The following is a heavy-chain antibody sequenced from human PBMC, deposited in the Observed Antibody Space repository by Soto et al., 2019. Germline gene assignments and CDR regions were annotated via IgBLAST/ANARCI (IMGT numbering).Heavy chain of an antibody. Sequence: SATLSLTCTVSGGSISSGGYYWSWIRQHPGKGLEWIGYIYYSGSTYYNPSLKSRVTISVDTSKNQFSLKLSSVTAADTAVYYCARDSMRGYSGYDYAYFDYWGQGTLVTVSS. CDR3: ARDSMRGYSGYDYAYFDY. V-gene: IGHV4-31*03. CDR1: GGSISSGGYY. D-gene: IGHD5-12*01. J-gene: IGHJ4*02. CDR2: IYYSGST.